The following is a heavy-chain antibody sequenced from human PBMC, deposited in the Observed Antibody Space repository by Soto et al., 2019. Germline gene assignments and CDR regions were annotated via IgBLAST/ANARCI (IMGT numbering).Heavy chain of an antibody. V-gene: IGHV4-31*03. CDR1: GGTISSGGYY. Sequence: PSETLSLTCTVSGGTISSGGYYWSWIRQHPGKGLEWIGYIYYSGSTYYNTSLKSRVTISVDTSKNQFSLKLSSVTAADTAVYYCARRIPYSYDSSGYFDAFDIWGQGTMVTVSS. CDR3: ARRIPYSYDSSGYFDAFDI. CDR2: IYYSGST. D-gene: IGHD3-22*01. J-gene: IGHJ3*02.